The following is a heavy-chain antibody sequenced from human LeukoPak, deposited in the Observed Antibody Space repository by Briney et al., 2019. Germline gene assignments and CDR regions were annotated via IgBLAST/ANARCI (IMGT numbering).Heavy chain of an antibody. CDR1: GDSLSDDY. J-gene: IGHJ5*02. V-gene: IGHV4-59*01. CDR2: IYYSVRT. Sequence: PSQTLSLTCTVSGDSLSDDYWSWIRQPPGKGLEWIGYIYYSVRTTYNPSLKSRVTISIDTSKSQFSLTLTSVTAADAAVYYCARVAYGSSWFDPWGQGTLVIVSS. D-gene: IGHD2-2*01. CDR3: ARVAYGSSWFDP.